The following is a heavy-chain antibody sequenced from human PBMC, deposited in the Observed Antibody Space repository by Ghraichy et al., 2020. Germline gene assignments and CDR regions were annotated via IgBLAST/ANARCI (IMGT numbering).Heavy chain of an antibody. CDR3: VAAARRIIPYHY. CDR1: GYTFNDYC. V-gene: IGHV1-2*04. CDR2: INPNRGVT. D-gene: IGHD6-25*01. Sequence: ASVKVSCKTSGYTFNDYCMHWVRQAPGQGLEWMGWINPNRGVTTYAQKFQGWVTMTWDTSISTAYMELSRLSSDDTAVYYCVAAARRIIPYHYWSQGTLVTVTS. J-gene: IGHJ4*02.